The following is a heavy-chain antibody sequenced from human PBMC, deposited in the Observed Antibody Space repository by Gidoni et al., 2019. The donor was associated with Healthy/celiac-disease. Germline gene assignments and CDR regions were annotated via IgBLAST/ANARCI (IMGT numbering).Heavy chain of an antibody. J-gene: IGHJ6*03. CDR2: IYSGGST. Sequence: EVQLVESGGGLVQPGGSLRLSCAASGFTVSSNYMSWVRQAPGKGLEWVSVIYSGGSTYYADSVKGRFTISRDNSKNTLYLQMNSLRAEDTAVYYCARVYYYYYMDVWGKGTTVTVSS. CDR3: ARVYYYYYMDV. V-gene: IGHV3-66*02. CDR1: GFTVSSNY.